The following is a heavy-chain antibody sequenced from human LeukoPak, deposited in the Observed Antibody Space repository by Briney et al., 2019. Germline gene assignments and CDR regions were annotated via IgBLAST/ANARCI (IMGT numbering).Heavy chain of an antibody. CDR2: INPSGGST. CDR1: GYTFTSYY. CDR3: ARDTPEVPFDY. V-gene: IGHV1-46*01. J-gene: IGHJ4*02. Sequence: ASVKVSCKASGYTFTSYYIHWVRQPPRQGLEWMGIINPSGGSTSYAKKCQGRVTMTRDTSTSTVYMELSSLRSEDTAVDYCARDTPEVPFDYWGQGTLVTVSS. D-gene: IGHD1-14*01.